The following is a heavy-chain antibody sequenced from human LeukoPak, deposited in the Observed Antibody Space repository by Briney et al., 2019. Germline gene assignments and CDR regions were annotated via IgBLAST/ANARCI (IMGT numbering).Heavy chain of an antibody. V-gene: IGHV3-23*01. Sequence: GGSLRLSCAASGFSFTNYAMSWARQAPGKGLEWISQISGSGDTTYYADSLKGRFTISRDNSKNTLYLQMSSLRVEDTAVYYCALIAFGRLRSTDYWGQGTPVTVSS. J-gene: IGHJ4*02. CDR3: ALIAFGRLRSTDY. CDR1: GFSFTNYA. CDR2: ISGSGDTT. D-gene: IGHD3-16*01.